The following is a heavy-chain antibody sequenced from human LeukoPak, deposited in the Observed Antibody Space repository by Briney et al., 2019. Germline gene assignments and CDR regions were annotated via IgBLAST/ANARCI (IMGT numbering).Heavy chain of an antibody. V-gene: IGHV1-46*01. Sequence: ASVKVSCKASGYTFTSYYMHWVRQAPGQGLEWMGIIDPSGGSTDYAQNFQGRVTMTRDTSTSTVHMELISLRSEDTAVYYSAREGSRGHGSGYSWFDPWGQGTLVTVSS. J-gene: IGHJ5*02. CDR3: AREGSRGHGSGYSWFDP. CDR1: GYTFTSYY. D-gene: IGHD3-22*01. CDR2: IDPSGGST.